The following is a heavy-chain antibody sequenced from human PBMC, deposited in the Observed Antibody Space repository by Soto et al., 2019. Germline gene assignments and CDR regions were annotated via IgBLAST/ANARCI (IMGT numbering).Heavy chain of an antibody. D-gene: IGHD6-19*01. V-gene: IGHV3-48*01. CDR2: ISSSSSTI. CDR1: GFTFSSYS. Sequence: EVQLVESGGGLVQPGGSLRLSCAASGFTFSSYSMNWVRQAPGKGLEWVSYISSSSSTIYYADSVKGRFTISRDNAKNSLYLQMNSLRAEDTAVYYCARDKFGYSSGWYKGRYWYFDLWGRGTLVTVSS. J-gene: IGHJ2*01. CDR3: ARDKFGYSSGWYKGRYWYFDL.